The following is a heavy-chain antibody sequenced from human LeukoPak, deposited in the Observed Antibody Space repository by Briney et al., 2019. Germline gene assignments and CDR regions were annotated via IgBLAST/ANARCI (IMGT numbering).Heavy chain of an antibody. CDR1: GGSFSGYY. D-gene: IGHD5-18*01. CDR3: ASGRGYSYGYYYYYYMDV. J-gene: IGHJ6*03. CDR2: INHSGST. V-gene: IGHV4-34*01. Sequence: SETLSLTCAVYGGSFSGYYWSWIRQPPGKGLEWIGEINHSGSTNFNPSLKSRVTISVDTSKNQFSLKLSSVTAADTAVYYCASGRGYSYGYYYYYYMDVWGKGTTVTVSS.